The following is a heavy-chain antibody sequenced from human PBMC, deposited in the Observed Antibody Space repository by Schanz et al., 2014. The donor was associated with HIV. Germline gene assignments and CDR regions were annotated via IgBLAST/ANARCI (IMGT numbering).Heavy chain of an antibody. CDR2: ITPAGSVT. V-gene: IGHV3-74*01. CDR3: RVFMGAFDV. D-gene: IGHD6-13*01. CDR1: GFTFGTKW. Sequence: EVQLVESGGGLIQPGESLRLSCEASGFTFGTKWMYWVRRGPGQGLAWVAYITPAGSVTYADSVEGRFTASRDFSRNTLYLQMNSLRVEDTATYYCRVFMGAFDVWGQGTMVTVSS. J-gene: IGHJ3*01.